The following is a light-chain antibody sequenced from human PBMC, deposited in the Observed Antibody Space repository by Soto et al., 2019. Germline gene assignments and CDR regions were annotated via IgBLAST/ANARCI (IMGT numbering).Light chain of an antibody. V-gene: IGKV1-5*01. Sequence: DIQMTQSPSTLSASVGDRVTITCRASQSLSGWLAWYQQKPGKAPKLLIYDASSLESGVPSRFSGSGSGTEFTLTISSLQPDDFATYYCQQYNSYSRTFGQGTKVEIK. CDR3: QQYNSYSRT. J-gene: IGKJ1*01. CDR2: DAS. CDR1: QSLSGW.